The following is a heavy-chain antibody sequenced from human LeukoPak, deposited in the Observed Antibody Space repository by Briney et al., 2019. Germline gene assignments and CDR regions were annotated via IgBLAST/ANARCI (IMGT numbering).Heavy chain of an antibody. J-gene: IGHJ4*02. CDR3: AREPPQYSYGYYYFDY. CDR1: GFTFSSYS. D-gene: IGHD5-18*01. CDR2: ISSSSSYI. Sequence: GGSLRLSCAASGFTFSSYSMNWVRQAPGKGLEWVSSISSSSSYIYYADSVKGRFAISRDNAKNSLYLQMNSLRAEDTAVYYCAREPPQYSYGYYYFDYWGQGTLVTVSS. V-gene: IGHV3-21*04.